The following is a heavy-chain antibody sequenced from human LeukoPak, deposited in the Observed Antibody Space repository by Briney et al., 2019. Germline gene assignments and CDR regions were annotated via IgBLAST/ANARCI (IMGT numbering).Heavy chain of an antibody. D-gene: IGHD3-22*01. V-gene: IGHV4-34*01. J-gene: IGHJ3*02. CDR1: GGSFSGYY. CDR2: INHSGST. CDR3: ARGRYYYDSSGYRDAFDI. Sequence: SETLSLSCAVYGGSFSGYYWSWIRQPPGKGLEWIGEINHSGSTNYNPSLKSRVTISVDTSKNQFSLKLSSVTAADTAVYYCARGRYYYDSSGYRDAFDIWGQGTMVTVSS.